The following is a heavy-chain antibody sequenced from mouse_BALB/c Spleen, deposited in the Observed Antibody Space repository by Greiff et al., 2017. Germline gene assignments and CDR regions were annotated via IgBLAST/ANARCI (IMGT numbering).Heavy chain of an antibody. Sequence: EVKVVESGGGLVQPGGSLRLSCATSGFTFTDYYMSWVRQPPGKALEWLGFIRNKANGYTTEYSASVKGRFTISRDNSQSILYLQMNTLRAEDSATYYCASEGDGGYFDYWGQGTTLTVSS. CDR1: GFTFTDYY. CDR3: ASEGDGGYFDY. CDR2: IRNKANGYTT. D-gene: IGHD3-3*01. J-gene: IGHJ2*01. V-gene: IGHV7-3*02.